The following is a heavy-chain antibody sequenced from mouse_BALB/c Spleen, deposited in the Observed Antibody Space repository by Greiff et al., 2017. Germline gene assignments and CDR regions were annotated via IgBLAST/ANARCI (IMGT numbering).Heavy chain of an antibody. CDR2: ISSGGSYT. CDR3: ARQGRYFDV. J-gene: IGHJ1*01. CDR1: GFTFSSYA. Sequence: EVQGVESGGGLVKPGGSLKLSCAASGFTFSSYAMSWVRQTPEKRLEWVATISSGGSYTYYPDSVKGRFTISRDNAKNTLYLQMSSLRSEDTAMYYCARQGRYFDVWGAGTTVTVSS. V-gene: IGHV5-9-3*01.